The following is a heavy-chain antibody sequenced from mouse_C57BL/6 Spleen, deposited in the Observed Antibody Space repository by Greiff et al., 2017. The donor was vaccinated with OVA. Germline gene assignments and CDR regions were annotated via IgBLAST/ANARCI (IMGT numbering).Heavy chain of an antibody. J-gene: IGHJ2*01. CDR3: ARQEGDY. V-gene: IGHV5-12*01. Sequence: EVKVEESGGGLVQPGGSLKLSCAASGFTFSDYYMYWVRQTPEKRLEWVAYISNGGGSTYYPDTVKGRFTISRDNAKNTLYLQLSRLKSEDTAMYYCARQEGDYWGQGTTLTVSS. CDR1: GFTFSDYY. CDR2: ISNGGGST.